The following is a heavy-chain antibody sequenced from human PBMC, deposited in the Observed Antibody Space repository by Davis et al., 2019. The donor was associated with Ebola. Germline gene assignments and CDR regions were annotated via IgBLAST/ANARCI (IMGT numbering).Heavy chain of an antibody. V-gene: IGHV4-34*01. D-gene: IGHD3-10*01. CDR2: IYYSGST. Sequence: SETLSLTCAVYGGSFSGYYWSWIRQPPGKGLEWIGYIYYSGSTYYNPSLKSRVTISVDTSKNQFSLKLSSVTAADTAVYYCARGDVIMLDYWGQGTLVTVSS. J-gene: IGHJ4*02. CDR1: GGSFSGYY. CDR3: ARGDVIMLDY.